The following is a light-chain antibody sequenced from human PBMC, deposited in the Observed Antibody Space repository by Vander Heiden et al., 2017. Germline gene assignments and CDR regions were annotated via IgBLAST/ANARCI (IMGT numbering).Light chain of an antibody. Sequence: SYELTQPLSVPVALGQTARITCGGNNIGNKNVHWYQQKPGQAPVLVIYRDTNRPSGIPERFSGSNSGNTATLNSSRAQAGDEADYYCQVWDSSTLVFGGGTKLTVL. V-gene: IGLV3-9*01. CDR2: RDT. J-gene: IGLJ2*01. CDR3: QVWDSSTLV. CDR1: NIGNKN.